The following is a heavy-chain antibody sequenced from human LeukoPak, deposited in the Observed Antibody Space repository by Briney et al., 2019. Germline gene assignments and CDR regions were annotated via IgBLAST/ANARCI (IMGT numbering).Heavy chain of an antibody. V-gene: IGHV3-7*01. D-gene: IGHD3-22*01. Sequence: PGGSLRLSCVASGSTFSNYWMIWVRQAPGKGLEWVANIKQYGSEKYYVDSVKGRFTISRDNTKNSLYVQMNSLRAEDTAVYYCARAKAETSGSIDYWGQGALVTVSS. CDR2: IKQYGSEK. CDR1: GSTFSNYW. CDR3: ARAKAETSGSIDY. J-gene: IGHJ4*02.